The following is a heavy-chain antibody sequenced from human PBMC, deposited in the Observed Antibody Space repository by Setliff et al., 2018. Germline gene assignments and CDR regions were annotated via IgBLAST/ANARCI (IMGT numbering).Heavy chain of an antibody. D-gene: IGHD6-6*01. V-gene: IGHV4-4*08. J-gene: IGHJ4*02. Sequence: PSETLSLTCTVSGGSISSYSWSWIRQPPGKGLECIGYIYTTGSTTYNPSLKSRVTISVDTSKNQFSLKLSSMTAADTAVYYCARELVATWRGYSSSSPRYYFDNWGQGTLVTVSS. CDR2: IYTTGST. CDR3: ARELVATWRGYSSSSPRYYFDN. CDR1: GGSISSYS.